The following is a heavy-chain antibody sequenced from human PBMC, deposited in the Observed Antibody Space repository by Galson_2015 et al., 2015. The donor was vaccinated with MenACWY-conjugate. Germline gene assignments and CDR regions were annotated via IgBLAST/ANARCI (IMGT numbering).Heavy chain of an antibody. CDR1: GFTFNNYW. J-gene: IGHJ6*02. CDR3: ATSERFRLYQFYGMDV. Sequence: SLRLSCAASGFTFNNYWMNWVRQAPGKGLEWVASIKEDGSDKYYVDSVKGRFTISRDNAQNSLYLQMNSLRADDTAVYYCATSERFRLYQFYGMDVWGQGTTVTVSS. V-gene: IGHV3-7*03. CDR2: IKEDGSDK. D-gene: IGHD3-16*02.